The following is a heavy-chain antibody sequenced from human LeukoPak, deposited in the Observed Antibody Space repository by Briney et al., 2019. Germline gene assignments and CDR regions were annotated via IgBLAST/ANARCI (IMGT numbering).Heavy chain of an antibody. V-gene: IGHV3-21*04. CDR2: ISSSSSYI. J-gene: IGHJ6*03. CDR3: ARLGAPTPGDYGSGSRKPGYYYYYMDV. CDR1: GFTFSSYS. Sequence: TGGSLRLSCAASGFTFSSYSMSWVRQAPGKGLEWVSSISSSSSYIYYADSVKGRFTISRDNAKNSLYLQMNSLRAEDTAVYYCARLGAPTPGDYGSGSRKPGYYYYYMDVWGKGTTVTISS. D-gene: IGHD3-10*01.